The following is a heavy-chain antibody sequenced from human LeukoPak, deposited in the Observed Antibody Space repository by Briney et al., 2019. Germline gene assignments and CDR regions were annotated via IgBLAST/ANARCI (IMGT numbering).Heavy chain of an antibody. CDR2: IRYDGSNK. J-gene: IGHJ4*02. Sequence: GGSLRLSCAASGFTFSSYGMHWVRQAPGKGLEWVAFIRYDGSNKYYADSVKGRFTISRDNSKNTLYLQMNSLRAEDTAAYYCAKEYSYGDPYYFDYWGQGTLVTVSS. CDR1: GFTFSSYG. CDR3: AKEYSYGDPYYFDY. V-gene: IGHV3-30*02. D-gene: IGHD4-17*01.